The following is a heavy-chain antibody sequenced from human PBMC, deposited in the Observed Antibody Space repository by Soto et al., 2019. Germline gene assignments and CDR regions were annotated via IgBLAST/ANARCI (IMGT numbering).Heavy chain of an antibody. CDR1: GYSFTSYW. CDR3: ARSPGYDYVWGSYRPIDY. Sequence: PGESLKISCKGSGYSFTSYWISWVRQMPGKGLEWMGRIDPSDSYTNYSPSFQGHVTISADKPISTAYLQWSSLKASDTAMYYCARSPGYDYVWGSYRPIDYWGHGTLVTVSS. V-gene: IGHV5-10-1*01. CDR2: IDPSDSYT. J-gene: IGHJ4*01. D-gene: IGHD3-16*02.